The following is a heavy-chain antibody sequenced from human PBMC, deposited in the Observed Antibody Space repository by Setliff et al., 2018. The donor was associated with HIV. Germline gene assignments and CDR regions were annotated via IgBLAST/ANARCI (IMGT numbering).Heavy chain of an antibody. CDR3: ATSGFYDILTGPTPGVFDI. V-gene: IGHV1-24*01. CDR2: FDPEVDET. J-gene: IGHJ3*02. Sequence: ASVKVSCKVSGYSLTELSIHWVRQAPGEGLEWMGGFDPEVDETVYAEKFQGRVTMTEDTSTDTAYMALSSLRSEDTAMYHCATSGFYDILTGPTPGVFDIWGQGTMVTVS. D-gene: IGHD3-9*01. CDR1: GYSLTELS.